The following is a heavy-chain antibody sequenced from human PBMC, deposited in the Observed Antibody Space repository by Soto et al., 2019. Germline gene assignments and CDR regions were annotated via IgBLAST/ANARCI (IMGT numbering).Heavy chain of an antibody. CDR2: IYDGGRT. V-gene: IGHV4-30-4*01. D-gene: IGHD7-27*01. CDR3: ARGPSGDKVDS. Sequence: QVQLQESGPGLVKPSQTLSLTCTVSGGSISTVDYWWSWIRQSPDMGLEWIGHIYDGGRTYNNPSLERPVTMSVDTSKSQLSLTLSSVSAADTAVYYCARGPSGDKVDSWGQGTLVTVSS. CDR1: GGSISTVDYW. J-gene: IGHJ4*02.